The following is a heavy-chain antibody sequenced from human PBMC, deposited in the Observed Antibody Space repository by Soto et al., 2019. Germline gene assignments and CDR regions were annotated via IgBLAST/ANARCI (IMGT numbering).Heavy chain of an antibody. D-gene: IGHD2-2*01. V-gene: IGHV4-34*01. J-gene: IGHJ5*02. CDR3: ARVPDR. CDR1: GGSFRNYY. Sequence: PAETLSLTCFVYGGSFRNYYWTWIRQSPGKGLEWIGEINHSGSTYYNPSLKSRVTISVDRSKNQFSLKLSSVTAADTAVYYCARVPDRWGQGTLVTVSS. CDR2: INHSGST.